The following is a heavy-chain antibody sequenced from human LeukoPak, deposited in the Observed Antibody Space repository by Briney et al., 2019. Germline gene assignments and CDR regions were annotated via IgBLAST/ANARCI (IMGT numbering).Heavy chain of an antibody. Sequence: GGSLRLSCAASGFTFSSYAMSWVRQAPGKGLEWVSAISGSGGSTYYADSVKGRFTVSRDNSKNTLYLQMNSLRAEDTAVYYCAKDHLTFGGVIATDAFDIWGQGTMVTVSS. CDR1: GFTFSSYA. V-gene: IGHV3-23*01. J-gene: IGHJ3*02. CDR3: AKDHLTFGGVIATDAFDI. CDR2: ISGSGGST. D-gene: IGHD3-16*02.